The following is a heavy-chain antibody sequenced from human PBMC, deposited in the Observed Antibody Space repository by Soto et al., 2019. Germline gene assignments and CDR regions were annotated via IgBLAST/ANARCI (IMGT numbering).Heavy chain of an antibody. Sequence: SETLSLTCIVSGGSISSSNYYWGWIRQPPGKGLEWIGNIYYSGSTYYNSSLKSRVTISVDTSKNQFSLNLSSVTAADTAVYYCARLNSGHKRGGFPLYWGQGTLVTVSS. CDR3: ARLNSGHKRGGFPLY. J-gene: IGHJ4*02. D-gene: IGHD3-10*01. V-gene: IGHV4-39*01. CDR2: IYYSGST. CDR1: GGSISSSNYY.